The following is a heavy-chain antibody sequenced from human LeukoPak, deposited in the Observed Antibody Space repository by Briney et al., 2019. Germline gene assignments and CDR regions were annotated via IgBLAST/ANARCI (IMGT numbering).Heavy chain of an antibody. CDR2: MNPNSGNT. Sequence: ASVKVSCKASGYTFTSYDINWVRQATGQGLEWMGWMNPNSGNTGYARKFQGRVTMTRNTSISTAYMELSSLRSEDTAVYYCARGGEGLYYFDYWGQGTLVTVSS. D-gene: IGHD3-16*01. J-gene: IGHJ4*02. CDR3: ARGGEGLYYFDY. V-gene: IGHV1-8*01. CDR1: GYTFTSYD.